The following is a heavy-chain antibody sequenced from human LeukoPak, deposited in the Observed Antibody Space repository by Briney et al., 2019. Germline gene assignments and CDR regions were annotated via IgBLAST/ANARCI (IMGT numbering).Heavy chain of an antibody. V-gene: IGHV4-39*01. CDR1: GGSISSSSYY. J-gene: IGHJ5*02. CDR2: IYYSGST. D-gene: IGHD5-18*01. CDR3: ARRVDTVMVRNNWFDP. Sequence: PSETLSLTCTVSGGSISSSSYYWGWIRQPPGKGLEWIGSIYYSGSTYYNPSLKTRVTISVDTSKNHFSLKLISVAAADTAVYYCARRVDTVMVRNNWFDPWGEGTLVTVSS.